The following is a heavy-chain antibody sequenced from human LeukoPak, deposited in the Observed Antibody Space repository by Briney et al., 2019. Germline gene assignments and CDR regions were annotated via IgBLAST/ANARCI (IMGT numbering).Heavy chain of an antibody. CDR2: IYYSGST. V-gene: IGHV4-59*08. Sequence: PSETLSLTCTVSGGSISSYYWSWIRQPPGKGLEWIGYIYYSGSTNYNPSLKSRVSISVDTSKNQFSLKLSSVTAADTAVYYCARHRPICGGDCYTGPNYYYYYDMDVCGQGTTVTVSS. CDR3: ARHRPICGGDCYTGPNYYYYYDMDV. D-gene: IGHD2-21*02. J-gene: IGHJ6*02. CDR1: GGSISSYY.